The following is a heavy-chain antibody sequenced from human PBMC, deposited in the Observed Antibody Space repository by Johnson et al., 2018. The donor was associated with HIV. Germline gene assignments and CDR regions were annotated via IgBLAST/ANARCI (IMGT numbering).Heavy chain of an antibody. CDR3: ARGSGVLTGGDSDAFDI. CDR2: ISYDGSIK. V-gene: IGHV3-30*19. J-gene: IGHJ3*02. D-gene: IGHD4-17*01. CDR1: GFTFSSYG. Sequence: QVQLVESGGGVVQPGRSLRLSCAASGFTFSSYGMHWVRQAPGKGLEWVAVISYDGSIKYYGDSVKGRFTISRDNSKNTLYLQMNSLRVEDTAVYYCARGSGVLTGGDSDAFDIWGQGTMVTVSS.